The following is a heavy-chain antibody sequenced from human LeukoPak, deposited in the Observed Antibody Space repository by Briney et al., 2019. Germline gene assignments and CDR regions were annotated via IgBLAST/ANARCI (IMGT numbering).Heavy chain of an antibody. CDR3: ARGGVNTMLRGVIRYYYMDV. V-gene: IGHV3-21*04. J-gene: IGHJ6*03. Sequence: GGSLRLSCAASGFTFSSYSMNWVRQAPGKGLEWVSSISSYNSYIYYADSVKGRFTISRDNSKNTLYLQMNSLRAEDTAVYYCARGGVNTMLRGVIRYYYMDVWGKGTTVTISS. CDR2: ISSYNSYI. D-gene: IGHD3-10*01. CDR1: GFTFSSYS.